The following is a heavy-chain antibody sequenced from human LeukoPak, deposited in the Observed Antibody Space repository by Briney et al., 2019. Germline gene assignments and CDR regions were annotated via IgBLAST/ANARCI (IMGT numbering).Heavy chain of an antibody. CDR3: ALLAVASDFNC. Sequence: PGGSLRLSCAIHGYPFSIYEMNWVRQTPGKGLEWVSKIVMSGTTIYYAEAVKGRLAISRDNAKSSLYLEMNSLRGEDTAVYYCALLAVASDFNCWGQGALVTVSS. D-gene: IGHD6-19*01. J-gene: IGHJ4*02. CDR2: IVMSGTTI. CDR1: GYPFSIYE. V-gene: IGHV3-48*03.